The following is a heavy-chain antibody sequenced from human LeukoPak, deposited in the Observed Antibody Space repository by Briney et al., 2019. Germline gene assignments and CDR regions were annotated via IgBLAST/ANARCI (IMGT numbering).Heavy chain of an antibody. CDR2: INHSGST. J-gene: IGHJ3*02. Sequence: SETLSLTCAVYGGSFSGYYWSWIRQPPGKGLEWIGEINHSGSTNYNPSLKSRVTISVNTSKKQFSLKLSSAAAAATAVYYCEKGATDTGAFDNWGQGTMVTVSS. D-gene: IGHD4-17*01. CDR3: EKGATDTGAFDN. V-gene: IGHV4-34*01. CDR1: GGSFSGYY.